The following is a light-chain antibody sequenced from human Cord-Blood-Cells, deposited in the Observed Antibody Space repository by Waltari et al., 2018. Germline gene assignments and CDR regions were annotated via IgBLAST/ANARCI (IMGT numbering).Light chain of an antibody. CDR3: SSYTSSSTLDVV. CDR2: DVS. V-gene: IGLV2-14*01. J-gene: IGLJ2*01. CDR1: SSDVGGNNY. Sequence: QSALTQPASVSGSPGQSITIPCPGTSSDVGGNNYVSCYQQHPGKAPKLMIYDVSNRPSGFSNRFSGSKSGNTASLTISGLQAEDEADYYCSSYTSSSTLDVVFGGGTKLTVL.